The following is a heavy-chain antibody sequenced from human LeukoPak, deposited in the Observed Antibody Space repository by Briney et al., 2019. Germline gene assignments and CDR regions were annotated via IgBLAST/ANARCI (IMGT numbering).Heavy chain of an antibody. D-gene: IGHD2/OR15-2a*01. CDR3: AKAVKNRVPYYYYGMDV. CDR2: ISWNSGSI. V-gene: IGHV3-9*01. J-gene: IGHJ6*02. CDR1: GFTFDDYA. Sequence: PGGSLRLSCAASGFTFDDYAMHWVRQTPGKGLEWVSGISWNSGSIGYADSVKGRFTISRDNAKNSLYLQMNSLRAEDTAVYYCAKAVKNRVPYYYYGMDVWGQGTTVTVSS.